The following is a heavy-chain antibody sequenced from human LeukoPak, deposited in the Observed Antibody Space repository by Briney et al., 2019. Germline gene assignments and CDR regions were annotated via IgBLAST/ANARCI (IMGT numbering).Heavy chain of an antibody. Sequence: ASVKVSCKASGYTFSGFYIHWVRQAPGQGLEWMGWINPNSGVTNYAQKLQGRVTITRDTSIDTAYMELSRLRSDDTAVYYCARDGEFDYWGQGTLVTVSS. V-gene: IGHV1-2*02. CDR1: GYTFSGFY. J-gene: IGHJ4*02. CDR3: ARDGEFDY. CDR2: INPNSGVT. D-gene: IGHD3-10*01.